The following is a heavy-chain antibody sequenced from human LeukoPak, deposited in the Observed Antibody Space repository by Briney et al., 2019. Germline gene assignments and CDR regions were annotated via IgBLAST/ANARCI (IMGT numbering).Heavy chain of an antibody. Sequence: ASVKVSCKASGYTFTSYYMHWVRQAPGQGLEWMGIINPSGGSTSYAQKFQGRVTMTRDMSTSTVYMELSSLRSEDTAVYYCAADTGYSSGWYSLDYYMDVWGKGTTVTVSS. CDR1: GYTFTSYY. D-gene: IGHD6-19*01. CDR2: INPSGGST. V-gene: IGHV1-46*01. CDR3: AADTGYSSGWYSLDYYMDV. J-gene: IGHJ6*03.